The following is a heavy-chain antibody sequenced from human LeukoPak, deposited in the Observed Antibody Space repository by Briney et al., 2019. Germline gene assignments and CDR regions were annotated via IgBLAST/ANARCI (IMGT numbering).Heavy chain of an antibody. Sequence: SETLSLTCTVSGGSISSYYWSWIRQPPGKGLEGSGYIYYSGSTNYNPSLKSRVTISVDTSKNQFSLKLSSVTAADTAVYYCARHHIVGFYYYGMDVWGQGTTVTVSS. CDR1: GGSISSYY. D-gene: IGHD2-21*01. V-gene: IGHV4-59*08. CDR3: ARHHIVGFYYYGMDV. J-gene: IGHJ6*02. CDR2: IYYSGST.